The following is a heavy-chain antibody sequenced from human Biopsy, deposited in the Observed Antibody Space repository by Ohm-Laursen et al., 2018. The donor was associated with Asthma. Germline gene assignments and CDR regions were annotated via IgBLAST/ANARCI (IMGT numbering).Heavy chain of an antibody. J-gene: IGHJ6*02. CDR3: ARGYSGSDRIVYYYSGMEV. D-gene: IGHD5-12*01. CDR2: LIPVLGTA. V-gene: IGHV1-69*01. Sequence: SSVKVSCNASGGPYGALAISWMRQAPGHGLEWMGGLIPVLGTADYAQMFEGRVTITADESTSTAYMELSSLRSEDTAVYYCARGYSGSDRIVYYYSGMEVWGPGTTVTVSS. CDR1: GGPYGALA.